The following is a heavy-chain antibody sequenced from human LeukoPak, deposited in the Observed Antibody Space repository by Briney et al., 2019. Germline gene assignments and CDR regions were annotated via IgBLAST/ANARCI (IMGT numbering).Heavy chain of an antibody. CDR3: AKQASGSYDY. V-gene: IGHV3-23*01. CDR2: ISGSGGST. Sequence: GGSLRLSCAGSGFIVSSNYMSWVRQAAGKGLEWVSAISGSGGSTYYADSVKGRFTISRDTSKNTLYLQMNSLSAEDSAVYYCAKQASGSYDYWGQGTLVTVSS. CDR1: GFIVSSNY. J-gene: IGHJ4*02. D-gene: IGHD1-26*01.